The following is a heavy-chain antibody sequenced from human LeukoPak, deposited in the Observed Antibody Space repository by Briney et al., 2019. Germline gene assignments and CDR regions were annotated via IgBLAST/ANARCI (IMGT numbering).Heavy chain of an antibody. V-gene: IGHV3-23*01. CDR2: IYSGGNT. CDR3: ARGLQLAYYYFYMDV. J-gene: IGHJ6*03. CDR1: GFTFSSYA. D-gene: IGHD1-1*01. Sequence: PGGSLRLSCAASGFTFSSYAMSWVRQAPGKGLEWVSVIYSGGNTYYADSVTGRFTISRDNSKNTLYLQMNSLRAEDTAVYYCARGLQLAYYYFYMDVWGKGTTVTVSS.